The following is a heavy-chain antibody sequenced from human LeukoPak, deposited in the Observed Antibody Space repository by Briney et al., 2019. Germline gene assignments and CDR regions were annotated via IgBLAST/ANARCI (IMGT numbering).Heavy chain of an antibody. Sequence: PGGSLGLSCAASGFTFSSYGMHWVRQAPGKGLEWVAVISYDGSNKYYADSVKGRFTISRDNSKNTLYLQMNSLRAEDTAVYYCAKDRIVVGATTPDYWGQGTLVTVSS. D-gene: IGHD1-26*01. J-gene: IGHJ4*02. CDR1: GFTFSSYG. CDR2: ISYDGSNK. CDR3: AKDRIVVGATTPDY. V-gene: IGHV3-30*18.